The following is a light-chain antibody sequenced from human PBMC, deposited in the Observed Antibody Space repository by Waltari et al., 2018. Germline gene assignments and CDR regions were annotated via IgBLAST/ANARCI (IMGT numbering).Light chain of an antibody. V-gene: IGLV1-40*02. Sequence: QSILTQPHSVSGAPGQRVTISCTGSSSHIGADHEVHWYQDFPERGPKLLIDGNNHRPSGVPDLFSGSKSGTSASLTITGFQAEDEADYHCQSFDTSLSDGVVFGGGTKV. CDR3: QSFDTSLSDGVV. CDR2: GNN. J-gene: IGLJ2*01. CDR1: SSHIGADHE.